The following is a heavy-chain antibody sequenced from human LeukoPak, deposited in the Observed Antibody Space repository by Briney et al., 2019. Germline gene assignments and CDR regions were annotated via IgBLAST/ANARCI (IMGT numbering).Heavy chain of an antibody. V-gene: IGHV1-8*01. J-gene: IGHJ3*02. CDR3: ARSRSADYDAFGI. CDR2: MNPNSGNT. D-gene: IGHD4-11*01. Sequence: ASVKVSCKASGYTFTSYDINWVRQATGQGLEWMGWMNPNSGNTGYAQKFQGRVTMTRNTSISTAYMELSSLRSEDTAVYYCARSRSADYDAFGIWGQGTMVTVSS. CDR1: GYTFTSYD.